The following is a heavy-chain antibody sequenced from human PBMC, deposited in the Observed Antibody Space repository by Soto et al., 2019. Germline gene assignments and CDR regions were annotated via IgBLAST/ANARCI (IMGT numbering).Heavy chain of an antibody. CDR3: ASGIAVAGLDY. J-gene: IGHJ4*02. CDR1: GYTFTSFD. D-gene: IGHD6-19*01. CDR2: MNPNSGDT. Sequence: QVQLVQSGAEVKKPGASVKVSCKASGYTFTSFDINWVRQATGQGLEWMGWMNPNSGDTGYAQKFQGRVTMTGNTSISTAYMELYSLRSEDTAVYYCASGIAVAGLDYWGQGTLVTVSS. V-gene: IGHV1-8*01.